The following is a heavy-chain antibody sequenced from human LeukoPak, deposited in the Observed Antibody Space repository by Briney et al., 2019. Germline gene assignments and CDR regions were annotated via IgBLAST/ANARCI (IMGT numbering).Heavy chain of an antibody. CDR3: ARGYEGDYSNSVDY. V-gene: IGHV1-2*02. CDR2: INPNSGGT. D-gene: IGHD4-11*01. CDR1: GYTFTGYY. J-gene: IGHJ4*02. Sequence: ASVKVSCKASGYTFTGYYMHWVRQAPGQGLEWMGWINPNSGGTNYAQKFQGRVTTTRDTSISTAYMELSRLRSDDTAVYYCARGYEGDYSNSVDYWGQGTLVTVSS.